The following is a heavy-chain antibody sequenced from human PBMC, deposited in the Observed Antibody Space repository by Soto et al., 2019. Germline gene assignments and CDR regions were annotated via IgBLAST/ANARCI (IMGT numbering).Heavy chain of an antibody. D-gene: IGHD2-2*01. CDR1: GFTFSSYG. CDR2: ISHDGSNK. CDR3: AKGDIVLVPAAVIGYFDY. J-gene: IGHJ4*02. Sequence: QVQLVESGGGVVQPGRSLRLSCAASGFTFSSYGMHWVRHAPGKGLEWVAVISHDGSNKYYADYVKGRFTISRDNSKNTLYLQMNSLRAEDTAVYYCAKGDIVLVPAAVIGYFDYWGQGTLVTVSS. V-gene: IGHV3-30*18.